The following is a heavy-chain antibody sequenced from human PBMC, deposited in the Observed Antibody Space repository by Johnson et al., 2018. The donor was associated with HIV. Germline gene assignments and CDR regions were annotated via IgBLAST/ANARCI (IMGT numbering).Heavy chain of an antibody. Sequence: QVQLVESGGGLVKPGGSLRLSCAVSGFTFSDYYMTWIRQAPGKGLEWISYISSSGSTIYYADSVKGRSTISRDNVKNSLYLQMNSLRAEDTAVYFCARRTVTALFDIWGQGTLVTVSS. CDR2: ISSSGSTI. J-gene: IGHJ3*02. V-gene: IGHV3-11*04. CDR3: ARRTVTALFDI. D-gene: IGHD4-17*01. CDR1: GFTFSDYY.